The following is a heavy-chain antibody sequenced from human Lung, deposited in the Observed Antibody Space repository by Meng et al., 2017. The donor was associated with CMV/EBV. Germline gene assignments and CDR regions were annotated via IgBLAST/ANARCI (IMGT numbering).Heavy chain of an antibody. CDR2: IIPILGIA. D-gene: IGHD2-2*01. CDR3: ASLGYCSSTSCPFYYYYGMDV. CDR1: GGTFSSYA. Sequence: SSVNVSXKASGGTFSSYAISWVRQAPGQGLEWMGGIIPILGIANYAQKFQGRVTITADKSTSTAYMELSSLRSEDTAVYYCASLGYCSSTSCPFYYYYGMDVWGQGTTVTVSS. J-gene: IGHJ6*02. V-gene: IGHV1-69*10.